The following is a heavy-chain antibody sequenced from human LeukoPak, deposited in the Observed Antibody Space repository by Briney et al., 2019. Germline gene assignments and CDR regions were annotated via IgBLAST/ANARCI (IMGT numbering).Heavy chain of an antibody. CDR1: GGSLSGYY. CDR2: INHSANT. J-gene: IGHJ4*02. CDR3: ARGRYSGFFDY. D-gene: IGHD5-12*01. Sequence: PSETLSLTCVVYGGSLSGYYWTWIRQPPGKGLEWIGEINHSANTHYNPSLKSRVTISLDTSKSQFSLNLSSVTAADTAVFYCARGRYSGFFDYWGQGTLVTVSS. V-gene: IGHV4-34*01.